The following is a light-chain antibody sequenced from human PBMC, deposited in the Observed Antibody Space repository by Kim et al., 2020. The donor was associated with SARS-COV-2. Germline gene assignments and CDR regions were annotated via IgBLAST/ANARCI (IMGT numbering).Light chain of an antibody. V-gene: IGLV2-8*01. J-gene: IGLJ3*02. CDR2: EVS. CDR3: SSYAGGNNLV. Sequence: GQSVTISCTGTSSDVGGYNYVAWYQQHPGKAPKLMIYEVSKRPSGVPDRFSGSKSGNTASLTVSGLQADDEADYYCSSYAGGNNLVFGGGTQLTVL. CDR1: SSDVGGYNY.